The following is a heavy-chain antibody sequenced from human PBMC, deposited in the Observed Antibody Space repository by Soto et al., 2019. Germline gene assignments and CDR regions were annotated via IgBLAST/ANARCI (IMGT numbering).Heavy chain of an antibody. CDR3: ARGRYGDY. D-gene: IGHD1-1*01. V-gene: IGHV1-18*01. J-gene: IGHJ4*02. CDR2: ISAHNGNT. CDR1: GYTFTSYG. Sequence: QVHLVQSGAEVKKPGASVKVSCKASGYTFTSYGITWVRQAPGQGLEWMGWISAHNGNTDYAQKLQGRVIVTRDTSTSTAYMELRSVISDDTAVYYGARGRYGDYWGQGALVTVSS.